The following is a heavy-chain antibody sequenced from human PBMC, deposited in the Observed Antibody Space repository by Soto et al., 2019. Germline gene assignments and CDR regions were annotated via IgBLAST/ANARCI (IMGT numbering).Heavy chain of an antibody. D-gene: IGHD2-8*01. CDR1: GFDFSNYV. CDR2: MSFDGSDI. V-gene: IGHV3-30*18. CDR3: AKVREDIVLLVALDY. J-gene: IGHJ4*02. Sequence: QVQLVESGGRVVQPGRSLRLSCAASGFDFSNYVLHWVRQAPGKGLEWVAVMSFDGSDIYYADSVKGRFTISRDNSKNTLYLQMNNLRPADTAVYYCAKVREDIVLLVALDYWGQGTLVTVSS.